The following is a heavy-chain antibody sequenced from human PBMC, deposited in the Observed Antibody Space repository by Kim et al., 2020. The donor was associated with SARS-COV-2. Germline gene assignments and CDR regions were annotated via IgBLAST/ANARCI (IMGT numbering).Heavy chain of an antibody. CDR1: GFTFSNYW. J-gene: IGHJ4*03. D-gene: IGHD2-21*02. V-gene: IGHV3-7*01. Sequence: GGSLRLSCRASGFTFSNYWMSWVRQAPGKGLEWVAYITGDGSAIHSADSVKGRFTISRDNAKNSLYLQITSLRAEDTALYYCATLDAALAGDCRWGHGA. CDR2: ITGDGSAI. CDR3: ATLDAALAGDCR.